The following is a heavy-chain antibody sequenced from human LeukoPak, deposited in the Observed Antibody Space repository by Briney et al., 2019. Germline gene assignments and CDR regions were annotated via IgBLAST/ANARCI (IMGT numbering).Heavy chain of an antibody. CDR1: GGTFSSYA. CDR2: IIPIFGTA. J-gene: IGHJ4*02. Sequence: ASVKVSCKASGGTFSSYAISWVRQAPGQGLEWMGGIIPIFGTANYAQKFQGRVTITTNESTSTAYMELSSLRSEDTAVYYCARGPVGAAAGSFDYWGQGTLVTVSS. V-gene: IGHV1-69*05. CDR3: ARGPVGAAAGSFDY. D-gene: IGHD6-13*01.